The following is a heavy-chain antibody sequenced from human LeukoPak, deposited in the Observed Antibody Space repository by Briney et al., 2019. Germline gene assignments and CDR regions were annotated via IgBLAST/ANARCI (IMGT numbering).Heavy chain of an antibody. CDR1: GFTFSSYA. Sequence: GGSLRLSCAGSGFTFSSYAMSWVRQAPGKGLEWVSAISGSGGSTYYADSVKGRFTISRDNSKNTLYLQMNSLRAEDTAVYYCAKPRDSGSYRTYTPYFDYWGQGTLVTVSS. J-gene: IGHJ4*02. V-gene: IGHV3-23*01. D-gene: IGHD1-26*01. CDR2: ISGSGGST. CDR3: AKPRDSGSYRTYTPYFDY.